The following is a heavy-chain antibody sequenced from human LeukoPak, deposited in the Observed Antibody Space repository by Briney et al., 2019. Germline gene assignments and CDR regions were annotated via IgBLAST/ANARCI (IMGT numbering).Heavy chain of an antibody. CDR1: GGSFSGYY. CDR2: INHSGST. J-gene: IGHJ3*02. Sequence: SETLSLTCAVYGGSFSGYYWSWIRQPPGKGLEWIGEINHSGSTNYNPSLKSRVAISVDTSKNQFSLKLSSVTAADTAVYYCAREGRDDAFDIWGQGTRVTVSS. CDR3: AREGRDDAFDI. V-gene: IGHV4-34*01.